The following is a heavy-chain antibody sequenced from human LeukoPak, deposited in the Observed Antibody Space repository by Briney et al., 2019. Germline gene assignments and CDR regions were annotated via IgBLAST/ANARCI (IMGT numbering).Heavy chain of an antibody. CDR2: IYYSGST. D-gene: IGHD5-18*01. J-gene: IGHJ3*02. CDR1: GGSFSGYY. V-gene: IGHV4-59*01. CDR3: ARVIEYSYDHSSYAFDI. Sequence: SETLSLTCAVYGGSFSGYYWSWIRQPPGKGLEWIGYIYYSGSTNYNPSLKSRVTISVDTSKNQFSLKLSSVTAADTAVYYCARVIEYSYDHSSYAFDIWGQGTMVTVSS.